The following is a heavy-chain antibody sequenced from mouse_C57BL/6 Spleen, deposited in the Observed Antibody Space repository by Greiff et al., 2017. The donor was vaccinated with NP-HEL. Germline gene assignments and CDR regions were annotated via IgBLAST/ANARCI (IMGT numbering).Heavy chain of an antibody. CDR2: IRNKANGYTT. CDR1: GFTFTDYY. V-gene: IGHV7-3*01. Sequence: EVQLVESGGGLVQPGGSLSLSCAASGFTFTDYYMSWVRQPPGKALEWLGFIRNKANGYTTEYSASVKGRFTISRDNSQSILYLQMNALRAEDSAPFYLAKSPPITTVVDWYFDVWGTGTTVTVSS. J-gene: IGHJ1*03. CDR3: AKSPPITTVVDWYFDV. D-gene: IGHD1-1*01.